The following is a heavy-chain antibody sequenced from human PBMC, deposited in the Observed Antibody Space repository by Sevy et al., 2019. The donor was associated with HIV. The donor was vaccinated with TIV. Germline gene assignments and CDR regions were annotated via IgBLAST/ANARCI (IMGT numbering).Heavy chain of an antibody. D-gene: IGHD5-18*01. Sequence: ASVKVSCKASGGTFRSYAISWVRQAPGHGLEWMGGIIPIFGTANYAQKFQGRVTITADESTSTTYMELSSLRSEDTAVYFCARGITSMFGGGYYFDYWGQGTLVTVSS. J-gene: IGHJ4*02. CDR3: ARGITSMFGGGYYFDY. CDR2: IIPIFGTA. V-gene: IGHV1-69*13. CDR1: GGTFRSYA.